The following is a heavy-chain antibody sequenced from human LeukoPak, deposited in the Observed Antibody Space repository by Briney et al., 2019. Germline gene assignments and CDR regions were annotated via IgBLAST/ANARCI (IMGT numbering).Heavy chain of an antibody. J-gene: IGHJ6*02. CDR2: IWYDGSNK. CDR3: ARDPYYDSSGYYPPPPGYGMDV. CDR1: GFTFSSYG. Sequence: PGGSLRLSCAASGFTFSSYGMHWVRQAPGKGLEWVAVIWYDGSNKYYADSVKGRFTISRDNSKNTLYLQMNSLRAEDTAVYYCARDPYYDSSGYYPPPPGYGMDVWGQGTTVTVSS. D-gene: IGHD3-22*01. V-gene: IGHV3-33*01.